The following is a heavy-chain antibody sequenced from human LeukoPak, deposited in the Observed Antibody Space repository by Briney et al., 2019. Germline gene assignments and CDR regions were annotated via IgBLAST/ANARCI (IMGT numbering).Heavy chain of an antibody. CDR1: VGSISSGGYY. V-gene: IGHV4-31*03. J-gene: IGHJ4*02. D-gene: IGHD3-22*01. CDR3: ARVVRHYYDSSGHSYFDY. CDR2: IYYSGST. Sequence: PSETLSLTCTVSVGSISSGGYYWSWIRQHPGKGLEWIGYIYYSGSTYYNPSLKSRVTISVDTSKNQFSLKLSSVTAADTAVYYCARVVRHYYDSSGHSYFDYWGQGTLVTVSS.